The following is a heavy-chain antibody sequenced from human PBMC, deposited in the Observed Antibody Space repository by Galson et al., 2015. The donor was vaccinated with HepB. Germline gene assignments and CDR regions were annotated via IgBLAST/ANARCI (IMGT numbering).Heavy chain of an antibody. D-gene: IGHD6-19*01. Sequence: SLRLSCAASGFTFSSYDMHWVRQAPGKGLEWVAVISYDGSNKYYADSVKGRFTISRDNSKNTLYLQMNSLRAEDTAVYYCAKDLSSGWYWIPGMDVWGQGTTVTVSS. V-gene: IGHV3-30*18. J-gene: IGHJ6*02. CDR2: ISYDGSNK. CDR3: AKDLSSGWYWIPGMDV. CDR1: GFTFSSYD.